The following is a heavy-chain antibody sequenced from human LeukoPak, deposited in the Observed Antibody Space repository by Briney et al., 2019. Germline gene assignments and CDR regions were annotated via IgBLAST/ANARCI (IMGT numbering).Heavy chain of an antibody. CDR3: ARGSGSYTGAVDY. V-gene: IGHV4-34*01. D-gene: IGHD3-16*01. CDR2: INHRGHT. J-gene: IGHJ4*01. CDR1: GVSFTGYY. Sequence: SETLSLTCSVSGVSFTGYYWSWIRQSSGKGLEWIAEINHRGHTNFDPSLRGRVTVSIDTSRKQFSLNVTSVTAADTAVYFCARGSGSYTGAVDYSGQGTHVIVSS.